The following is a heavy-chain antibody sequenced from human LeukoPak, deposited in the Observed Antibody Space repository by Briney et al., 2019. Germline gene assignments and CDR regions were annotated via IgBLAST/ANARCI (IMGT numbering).Heavy chain of an antibody. V-gene: IGHV4-31*03. CDR2: IYYTGST. CDR3: ARVPSVIDAFDI. J-gene: IGHJ3*02. CDR1: GGSISSGGYY. Sequence: SQTLSLTCTVSGGSISSGGYYWSWIRQHPGKGLEWIAYIYYTGSTYYNPSLKSRLTISVHRSKNQFSLTLSPMTAPDTAVYYCARVPSVIDAFDIWGQGTMVTVSS. D-gene: IGHD2-21*01.